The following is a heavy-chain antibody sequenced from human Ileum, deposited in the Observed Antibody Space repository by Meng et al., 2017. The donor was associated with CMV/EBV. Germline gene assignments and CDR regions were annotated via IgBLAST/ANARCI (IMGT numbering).Heavy chain of an antibody. CDR3: TTGPQMLSPYYYLMDV. D-gene: IGHD2-2*01. V-gene: IGHV3-15*01. Sequence: GESLKISCAASGFTFTSAWMSWVRQAPGKGLEWVGRIRSKADGGTTDDAAPVKGRFLISRDDSNNTLYLQMKSLKSEDTGVYYCTTGPQMLSPYYYLMDVWGQGTTVTVSS. CDR2: IRSKADGGTT. J-gene: IGHJ6*02. CDR1: GFTFTSAW.